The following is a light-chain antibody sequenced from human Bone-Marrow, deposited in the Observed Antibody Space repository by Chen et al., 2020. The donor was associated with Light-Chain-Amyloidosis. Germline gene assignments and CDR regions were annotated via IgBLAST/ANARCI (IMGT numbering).Light chain of an antibody. CDR2: EGS. V-gene: IGLV2-23*01. CDR3: CSYAGSSTPLYV. J-gene: IGLJ1*01. CDR1: SSDVGSYNL. Sequence: QSALTQPASVSGSPGQSITISCTGTSSDVGSYNLVSWYQQHPGKAPKLMIYEGSKRPSGVSNRFSGSKSGNTASLTISGLQAEDEADYYFCSYAGSSTPLYVFGTGTKVTVL.